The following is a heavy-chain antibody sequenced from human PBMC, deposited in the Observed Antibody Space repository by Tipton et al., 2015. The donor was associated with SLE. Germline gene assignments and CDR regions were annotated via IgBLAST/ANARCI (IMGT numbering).Heavy chain of an antibody. CDR2: IYHSGST. CDR3: ARLLYYYDSSGYLNY. CDR1: GGSISSSSYY. D-gene: IGHD3-22*01. V-gene: IGHV4-39*07. Sequence: TLSLTCTVSGGSISSSSYYWGWIRQPPGKGLEWIGSIYHSGSTYYNPSLKSRVTISVDTSKNQFSLKLSSVTAADTAVYYCARLLYYYDSSGYLNYWGQGTLVTVSS. J-gene: IGHJ4*02.